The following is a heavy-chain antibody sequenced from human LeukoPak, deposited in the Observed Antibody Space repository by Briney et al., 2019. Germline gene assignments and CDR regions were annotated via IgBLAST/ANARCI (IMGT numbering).Heavy chain of an antibody. CDR1: GYTFTSYY. CDR3: ARRGSSSFYLDY. D-gene: IGHD3-10*01. Sequence: EASVKVSCKASGYTFTSYYMHWVRQAPGQGLEWMGIINPSSGSSSYAQKFQGRVTMTRDTYTSTVYMEVSSLRSEDTAVYRCARRGSSSFYLDYWGQGTLVTVSS. CDR2: INPSSGSS. V-gene: IGHV1-46*01. J-gene: IGHJ4*02.